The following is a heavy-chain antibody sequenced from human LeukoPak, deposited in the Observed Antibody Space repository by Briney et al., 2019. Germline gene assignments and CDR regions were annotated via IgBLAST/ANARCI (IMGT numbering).Heavy chain of an antibody. CDR2: INPNSGGT. CDR3: FFFPAEDGIRYFDWLDSYYFDY. CDR1: GYTFTGYY. Sequence: ASVKVSCKASGYTFTGYYMHWVRQAPGQGLEWRGWINPNSGGTNYAQKVQGWVTMTRDTSISTAYMALSRLRSDDTAVYYCFFFPAEDGIRYFDWLDSYYFDYWGQGTLVTVSS. J-gene: IGHJ4*02. D-gene: IGHD3-9*01. V-gene: IGHV1-2*04.